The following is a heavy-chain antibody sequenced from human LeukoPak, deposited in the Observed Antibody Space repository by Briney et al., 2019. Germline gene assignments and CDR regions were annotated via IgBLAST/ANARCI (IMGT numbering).Heavy chain of an antibody. CDR1: GFTFSGYA. J-gene: IGHJ6*03. D-gene: IGHD3-16*01. CDR3: ARAGGIIFPYYMDV. CDR2: ISYDGSNK. V-gene: IGHV3-30*04. Sequence: PGGSLRLSCAASGFTFSGYAMHWVRQAPGKGLEWVAVISYDGSNKYYADSVKGRFTISRDNSKNTLYLQMNSLRAEDTAVYYCARAGGIIFPYYMDVWGKGTTVTISS.